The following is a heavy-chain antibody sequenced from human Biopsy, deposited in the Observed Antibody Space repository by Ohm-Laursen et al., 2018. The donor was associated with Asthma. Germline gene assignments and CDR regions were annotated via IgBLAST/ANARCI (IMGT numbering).Heavy chain of an antibody. J-gene: IGHJ3*02. CDR1: GYTFINYA. CDR2: INAGNGNT. Sequence: ASVKVSCKASGYTFINYAIHWVRQAPGQRLGWMGWINAGNGNTKYSEKFQGRVTITRDTSASTAYMDLSSLRSEDTAVYYCARTYYDFLTGQVNDALAMWGQGTVVTVSS. V-gene: IGHV1-3*01. D-gene: IGHD3-9*01. CDR3: ARTYYDFLTGQVNDALAM.